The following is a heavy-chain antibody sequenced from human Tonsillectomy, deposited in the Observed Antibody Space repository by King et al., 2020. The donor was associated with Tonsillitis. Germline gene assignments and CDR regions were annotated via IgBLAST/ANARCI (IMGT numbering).Heavy chain of an antibody. V-gene: IGHV1-69*12. J-gene: IGHJ4*02. Sequence: QLVQSGAEVKKPGSSVKVSCKASGGTFSSSAISWVRQAPGQGLEWMGGIIPIFGAAKYTQRFQGRVTITADESTSTAYMELSSLRFEDTAVYYCASESRESVVVPAATVYWGQGTLVTVSS. D-gene: IGHD2-2*01. CDR2: IIPIFGAA. CDR1: GGTFSSSA. CDR3: ASESRESVVVPAATVY.